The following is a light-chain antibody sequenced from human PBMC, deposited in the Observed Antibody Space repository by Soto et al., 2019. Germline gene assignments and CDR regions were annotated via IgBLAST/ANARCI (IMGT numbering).Light chain of an antibody. CDR2: GAS. CDR3: QQYNNWPVT. CDR1: QSINSD. Sequence: EIVMTHSPATLSVSPGETTRLSWRASQSINSDVAWYKQKVGQTPRLLIHGASTRATGIAARFSGSGSGTEFTLTISGLKSEDFDTYYCQQYNNWPVTFGGGTKVDIK. J-gene: IGKJ4*01. V-gene: IGKV3D-15*01.